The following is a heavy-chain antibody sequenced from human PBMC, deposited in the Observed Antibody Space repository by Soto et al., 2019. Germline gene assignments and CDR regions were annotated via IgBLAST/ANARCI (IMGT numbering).Heavy chain of an antibody. J-gene: IGHJ4*02. Sequence: VQLVESGGGVVQPGRSLRLSCAASGFTFSSYGMHWVRQAPGKGLEWVAVIWYDGSNKYYADSVKGRFTISRDNSKNTLYLQMNSLRAEDTAVYYCARDPYSSGWFDYWGQGTLVTVSS. D-gene: IGHD6-19*01. CDR3: ARDPYSSGWFDY. V-gene: IGHV3-33*01. CDR1: GFTFSSYG. CDR2: IWYDGSNK.